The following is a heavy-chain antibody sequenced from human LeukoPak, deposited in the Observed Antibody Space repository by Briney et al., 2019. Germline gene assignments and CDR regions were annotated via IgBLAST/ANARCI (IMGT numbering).Heavy chain of an antibody. V-gene: IGHV3-21*01. CDR1: GFTFSSYA. CDR2: ISSSSSYI. D-gene: IGHD1-26*01. J-gene: IGHJ4*02. Sequence: PGGSLRLSCAASGFTFSSYAMHWVRQAPGKGLEWVSSISSSSSYIYYADSVKGRFTISRDNAKNSLYLQMNSLRAEDTAVYYCAREALGAAGPVFDYWGQGTLVTVSS. CDR3: AREALGAAGPVFDY.